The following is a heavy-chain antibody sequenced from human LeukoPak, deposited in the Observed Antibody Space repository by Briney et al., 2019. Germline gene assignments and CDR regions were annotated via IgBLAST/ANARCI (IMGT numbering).Heavy chain of an antibody. J-gene: IGHJ3*02. CDR3: AKGLVDGSGSPPPAFDI. V-gene: IGHV3-23*01. D-gene: IGHD3-10*01. Sequence: PGGSLRLSCAASGFIFSDYNINWVRQAPGKGLEWVSAISGSGGSTYYADSVKGRFTISRDNSKNTLYLQMNSLRAEDTAVYYCAKGLVDGSGSPPPAFDIWGQGTMVTVSS. CDR2: ISGSGGST. CDR1: GFIFSDYN.